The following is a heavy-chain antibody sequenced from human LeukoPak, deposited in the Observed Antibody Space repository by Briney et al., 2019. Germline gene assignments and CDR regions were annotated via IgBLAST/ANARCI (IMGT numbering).Heavy chain of an antibody. CDR3: AKDPPTVMANAFHI. V-gene: IGHV3-23*01. Sequence: GGSLRLSCVVSGFPFGNFWMHWVRQVPGKGLEWVSSISGSGGTTYYADSVKGRFTISRDNSKNTLYLQMNSLRADDTAVYSCAKDPPTVMANAFHIWGQGTMVTVS. D-gene: IGHD5-18*01. CDR2: ISGSGGTT. CDR1: GFPFGNFW. J-gene: IGHJ3*02.